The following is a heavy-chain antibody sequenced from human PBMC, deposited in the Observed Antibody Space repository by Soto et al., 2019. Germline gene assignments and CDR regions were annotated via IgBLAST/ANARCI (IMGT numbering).Heavy chain of an antibody. D-gene: IGHD1-1*01. CDR3: TRGGCKTERYHCSDS. CDR2: INQDGSEK. CDR1: GFTFTGYC. Sequence: EVQLVESGGGLVRPGGSLRLSCAASGFTFTGYCMNWVRQAPGEGLEWVATINQDGSEKYYVDSVKGRFTISRDNVENSLYLQMNSLSAVDTAVYYCTRGGCKTERYHCSDSWGQGTLVTVSS. J-gene: IGHJ4*02. V-gene: IGHV3-7*01.